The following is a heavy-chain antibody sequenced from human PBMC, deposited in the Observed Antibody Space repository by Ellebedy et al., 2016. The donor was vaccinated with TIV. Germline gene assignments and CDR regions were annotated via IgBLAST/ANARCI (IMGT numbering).Heavy chain of an antibody. V-gene: IGHV5-10-1*01. CDR1: GYTFTDYW. J-gene: IGHJ5*02. CDR2: IDPTDSYT. CDR3: ARLYSGSYRWFDP. Sequence: GESLKISCKGSGYTFTDYWITWVRQLPGKGLEWMGRIDPTDSYTKYSPSFQGHITISVQKSINTAYLAWSSLKASDTGMYYCARLYSGSYRWFDPWGPGTLVTVSS. D-gene: IGHD1-26*01.